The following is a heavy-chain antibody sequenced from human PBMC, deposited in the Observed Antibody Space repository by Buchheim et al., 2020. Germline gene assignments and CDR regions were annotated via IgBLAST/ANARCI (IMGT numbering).Heavy chain of an antibody. CDR1: GGPISSGGYS. Sequence: QLQLQEFGSGLVKPSQTLSLTCAVSGGPISSGGYSWSWIRQPPGKGLEWLGYIYHSGSTYYNPSLKSRVTISVDRSKNQFSLKLSSVTAADTAVYYCARAVFIGDNWFDPWGQGTL. V-gene: IGHV4-30-2*01. J-gene: IGHJ5*02. CDR3: ARAVFIGDNWFDP. D-gene: IGHD1-26*01. CDR2: IYHSGST.